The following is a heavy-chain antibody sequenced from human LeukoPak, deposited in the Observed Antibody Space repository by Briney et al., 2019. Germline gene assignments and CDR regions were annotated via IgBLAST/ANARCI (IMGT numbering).Heavy chain of an antibody. D-gene: IGHD3-22*01. CDR1: GFRFNNYG. CDR3: VKDEVYLDSGGYPTPDTTLDY. V-gene: IGHV3-33*06. J-gene: IGHJ4*02. CDR2: TWYDGSNK. Sequence: GGSLRLPCAASGFRFNNYGIHWVRQAPGKGLEWVAVTWYDGSNKYYADSVRDRSTVSRDNSKNTVYLQMNSLRVKDTAVYYCVKDEVYLDSGGYPTPDTTLDYWGQGTLVTVSS.